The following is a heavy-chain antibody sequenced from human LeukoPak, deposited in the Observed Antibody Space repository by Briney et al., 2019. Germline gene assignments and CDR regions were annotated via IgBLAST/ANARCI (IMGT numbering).Heavy chain of an antibody. CDR2: ISSSSSDI. D-gene: IGHD6-19*01. CDR3: ARDRGGWYVGERHFDY. Sequence: GGSLRLSCAASGFTFSSYSMNWVRQAPGKGLEGVSSISSSSSDIYYADSVKGRFTISRDNAKNSLYLQMNSLRAEDTAVYYCARDRGGWYVGERHFDYWGQGTLVSVSS. J-gene: IGHJ4*02. CDR1: GFTFSSYS. V-gene: IGHV3-21*01.